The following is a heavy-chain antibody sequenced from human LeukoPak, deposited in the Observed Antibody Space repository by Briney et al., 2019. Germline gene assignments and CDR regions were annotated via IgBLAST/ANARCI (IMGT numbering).Heavy chain of an antibody. CDR2: ISYDGSNK. Sequence: GGSLRLSCATSGFTFSSYAMTWVRQAPGKGLEWVAVISYDGSNKYYADSVKGRFTISRDNSKNTLYLQMNSLRAEDTAVYYCAREDYYDSLDAFDIWGQGTMVTVSS. J-gene: IGHJ3*02. CDR1: GFTFSSYA. V-gene: IGHV3-30-3*01. CDR3: AREDYYDSLDAFDI. D-gene: IGHD3-22*01.